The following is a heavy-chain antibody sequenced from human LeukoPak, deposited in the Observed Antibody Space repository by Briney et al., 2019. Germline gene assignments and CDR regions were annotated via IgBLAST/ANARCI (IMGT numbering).Heavy chain of an antibody. J-gene: IGHJ4*02. Sequence: ASETLSLTCAVYGGSFSGYYWSWIRQPPGKGLEWIGEINHSGSTNYNPSLKSRVTISVDTSKNQFSLKLSSVTAADTAVYYCARELEYDSGKYYFDYWGQGTLVTVSS. CDR3: ARELEYDSGKYYFDY. V-gene: IGHV4-34*01. CDR1: GGSFSGYY. CDR2: INHSGST. D-gene: IGHD3-22*01.